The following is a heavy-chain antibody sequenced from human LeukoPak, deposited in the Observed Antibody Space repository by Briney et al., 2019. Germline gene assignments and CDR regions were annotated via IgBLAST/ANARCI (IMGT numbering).Heavy chain of an antibody. J-gene: IGHJ4*02. D-gene: IGHD3-10*01. V-gene: IGHV1-69*13. CDR1: GYTFTSYG. Sequence: SVKVSCKASGYTFTSYGISWVRQAPGQGLEWMGGIIPIFGTANYAQKFQGRVTITADESTSTAYMELSSLRSEDTAVYYCARVRMSYGSGSYPPPYFDYWGQGTLVTVSS. CDR3: ARVRMSYGSGSYPPPYFDY. CDR2: IIPIFGTA.